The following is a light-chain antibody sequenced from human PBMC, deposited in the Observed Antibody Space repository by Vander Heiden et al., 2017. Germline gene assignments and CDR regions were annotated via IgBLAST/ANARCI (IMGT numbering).Light chain of an antibody. CDR3: AAWDDSLNGPVV. CDR1: SSNIGSNT. Sequence: QSVLTQPPSASGTPGQRVTISCSGRSSNIGSNTVNWYQQLLGTAPKLLIYSNNRRPSGVPDRFSGSKSGTSASLAISGLQSEDEADYYCAAWDDSLNGPVVFGGGTKLTVL. V-gene: IGLV1-44*01. CDR2: SNN. J-gene: IGLJ2*01.